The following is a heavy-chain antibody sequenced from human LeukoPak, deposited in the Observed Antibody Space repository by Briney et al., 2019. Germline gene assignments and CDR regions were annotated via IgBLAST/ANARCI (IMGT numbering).Heavy chain of an antibody. D-gene: IGHD3-10*01. J-gene: IGHJ4*02. CDR1: GYTFTSYW. V-gene: IGHV5-10-1*01. CDR3: ARTAQDFYDSGSPDY. Sequence: GESLKISCKGSGYTFTSYWISWVRQMPGKGLEWMGMIDPTDSYTNYNPSFQGHVTISADKSISTAYLQWSSLKTSDTAMYYCARTAQDFYDSGSPDYWGRGTLVTVSS. CDR2: IDPTDSYT.